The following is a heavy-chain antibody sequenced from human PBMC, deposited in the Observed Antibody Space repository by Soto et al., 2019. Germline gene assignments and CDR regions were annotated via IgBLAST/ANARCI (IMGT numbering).Heavy chain of an antibody. CDR1: GGSISSISYY. CDR3: ARDDYDILTGSIYFDY. Sequence: SETLSLTCTVSGGSISSISYYWGWIRQPPGKGLEWIGSIYYSGSTYYNPSLKSRVTISVDTSKNQFSLKLSSVTAADTAVYYCARDDYDILTGSIYFDYWGQGTLVTVSS. J-gene: IGHJ4*02. CDR2: IYYSGST. V-gene: IGHV4-39*02. D-gene: IGHD3-9*01.